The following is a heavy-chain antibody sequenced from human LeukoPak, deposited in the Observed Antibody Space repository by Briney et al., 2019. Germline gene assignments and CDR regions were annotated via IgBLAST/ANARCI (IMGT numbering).Heavy chain of an antibody. CDR1: GYTFTTSA. J-gene: IGHJ4*02. CDR3: ARDQSLGSYPDY. D-gene: IGHD3-10*01. CDR2: INAGSGDT. Sequence: APVKVSCKASGYTFTTSAMHWVRQAPGQRLEWMGWINAGSGDTKYSQKFQGRVTFTRDTSASTAYMALSSLRFEGTAVYFCARDQSLGSYPDYWGQGALVTVSS. V-gene: IGHV1-3*01.